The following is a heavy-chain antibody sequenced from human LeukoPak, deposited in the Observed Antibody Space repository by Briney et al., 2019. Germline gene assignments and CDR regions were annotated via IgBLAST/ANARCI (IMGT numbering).Heavy chain of an antibody. CDR3: ARHLRIAAVDY. Sequence: SETLSLTCTVCGGSISRSSYYWGWIRQPPGKGLERIGSIYYSGSTYYNPSLKCRVTISVDTSKNQFSLKLSSVTAADTAVYYCARHLRIAAVDYWGQGTLATVSS. CDR2: IYYSGST. J-gene: IGHJ4*02. V-gene: IGHV4-39*01. D-gene: IGHD6-13*01. CDR1: GGSISRSSYY.